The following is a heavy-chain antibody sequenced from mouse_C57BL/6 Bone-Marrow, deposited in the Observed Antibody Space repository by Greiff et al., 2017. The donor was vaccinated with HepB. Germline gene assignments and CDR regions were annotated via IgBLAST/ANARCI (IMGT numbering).Heavy chain of an antibody. Sequence: EVNLVESGGDLVKPGGSLKLSCAASGFTFSSYGMSWVRQTPDKRLEWVATISIGGSYTYYPDSVKGRFTISRDNAKNTLYLQMSSLKSEDTAMYYCAGLHYYGSSYGGVWFAYWGQGTLVTVSA. J-gene: IGHJ3*01. D-gene: IGHD1-1*01. CDR2: ISIGGSYT. CDR1: GFTFSSYG. CDR3: AGLHYYGSSYGGVWFAY. V-gene: IGHV5-6*01.